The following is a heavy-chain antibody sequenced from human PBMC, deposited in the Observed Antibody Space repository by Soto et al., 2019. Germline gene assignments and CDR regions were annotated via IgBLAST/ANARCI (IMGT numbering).Heavy chain of an antibody. Sequence: SVKVSCKAPGGTFSTYAISWVRQAPGQGLEWMGGIIPMFGTANYAQRFQDRVTITADESTNTVYRELSSLRSEDTAVYFCASGIQLWLRRINNGYSGWGQGTLVTVSS. CDR3: ASGIQLWLRRINNGYSG. CDR1: GGTFSTYA. CDR2: IIPMFGTA. V-gene: IGHV1-69*13. J-gene: IGHJ4*02. D-gene: IGHD5-18*01.